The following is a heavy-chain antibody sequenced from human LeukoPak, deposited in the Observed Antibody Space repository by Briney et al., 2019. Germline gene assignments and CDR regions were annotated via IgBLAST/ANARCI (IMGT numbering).Heavy chain of an antibody. CDR2: INTNTGNP. V-gene: IGHV7-4-1*02. D-gene: IGHD4-17*01. CDR1: GYTFTSYA. CDR3: ARSNNDGDYLGVGFDY. J-gene: IGHJ4*02. Sequence: ASVKLSCKPSGYTFTSYAMNWVRQAPGQGLEWMGWINTNTGNPIYARGFTGRSVFSLDTSVSTAYLQISSLKAEDTAVYYCARSNNDGDYLGVGFDYWGQGTLVTVSS.